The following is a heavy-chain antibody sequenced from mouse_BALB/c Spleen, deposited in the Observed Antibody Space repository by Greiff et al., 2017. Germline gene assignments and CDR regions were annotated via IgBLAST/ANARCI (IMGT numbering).Heavy chain of an antibody. D-gene: IGHD2-4*01. V-gene: IGHV3-2*02. CDR1: GYSITSDYA. CDR2: ISYSGST. J-gene: IGHJ3*01. Sequence: VQLKESGPGLVKPSQSLSLTCTVTGYSITSDYAWNWIRQFPGNKLEWMGYISYSGSTSYNPSLKSRISITRDTSKNQFFLQLNSVTTEDTATYYCARSGDYDDAWFAYWGQGTLVTVSA. CDR3: ARSGDYDDAWFAY.